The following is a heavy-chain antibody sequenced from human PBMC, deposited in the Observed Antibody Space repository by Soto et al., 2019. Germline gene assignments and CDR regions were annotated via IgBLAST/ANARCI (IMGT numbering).Heavy chain of an antibody. CDR2: IIPILGIA. J-gene: IGHJ6*03. D-gene: IGHD4-17*01. CDR3: AREYCDEITGYYYYMDV. V-gene: IGHV1-69*02. Sequence: QVQLVQSGAEVKKPGSSVKVSCKASGGTFSSYTISLVRQAPGQGLEWMGRIIPILGIANYAQKFQGRVTITADNSTRTAYMELSSLRSEDTAVYYCAREYCDEITGYYYYMDVWGKGTTVTVSS. CDR1: GGTFSSYT.